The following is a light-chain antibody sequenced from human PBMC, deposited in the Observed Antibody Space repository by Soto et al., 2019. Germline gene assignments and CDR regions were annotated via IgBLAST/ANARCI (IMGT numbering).Light chain of an antibody. V-gene: IGLV2-14*03. CDR2: AVS. CDR3: FSYSTSSSLYV. J-gene: IGLJ1*01. CDR1: SSDIGSYNH. Sequence: QSALTQPASVSGSTGQSITISCSGTSSDIGSYNHVAWYQQFPGKSPKLMIYAVSDRPPGVSDRFSGSKSGITASLTISGLQAEDEAEYSCFSYSTSSSLYVFGSGTKVTV.